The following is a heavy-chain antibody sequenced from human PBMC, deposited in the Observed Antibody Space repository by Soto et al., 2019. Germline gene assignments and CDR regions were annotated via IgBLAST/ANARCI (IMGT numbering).Heavy chain of an antibody. CDR1: GFTFSSYA. J-gene: IGHJ4*02. CDR2: ISYDGSDK. CDR3: ARDYYKYYDSSGYYRSPAY. Sequence: GGSLRLSCAASGFTFSSYAMHWVRQAPGKGLERVALISYDGSDKDYADSVKGRFTISRDNSRNTLFLQMNSLRAEDTAVYYCARDYYKYYDSSGYYRSPAYWGQGTLVTVSS. V-gene: IGHV3-30-3*01. D-gene: IGHD3-22*01.